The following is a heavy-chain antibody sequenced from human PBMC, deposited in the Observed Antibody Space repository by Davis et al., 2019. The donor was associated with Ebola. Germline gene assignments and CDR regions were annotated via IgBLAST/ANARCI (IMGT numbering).Heavy chain of an antibody. V-gene: IGHV1-8*01. CDR3: ARAKGGYCSSTSCYAPYYFDY. CDR2: MNPNSGNT. D-gene: IGHD2-2*01. Sequence: ASVKVSCKASGYTFTSYDINWVRQATGQGLEWMGWMNPNSGNTGYAQKFQGRVTITADKSTSTAYMELSSLRSEDTAVYSCARAKGGYCSSTSCYAPYYFDYWGQGTLVTVSS. CDR1: GYTFTSYD. J-gene: IGHJ4*02.